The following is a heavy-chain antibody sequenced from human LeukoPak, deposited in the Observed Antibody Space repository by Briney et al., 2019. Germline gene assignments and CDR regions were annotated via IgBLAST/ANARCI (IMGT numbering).Heavy chain of an antibody. CDR3: ARGTGGYDYPPDAFDI. CDR2: IYSGDSDT. V-gene: IGHV5-51*01. Sequence: GVALEISFKGSGFRFTTYWIGWVRPMPGKGLEWMGVIYSGDSDTRYSPSFQGQVTISVDKSISTAYLQWSSLKASDTAMYYCARGTGGYDYPPDAFDIWGQGTMVTVSS. D-gene: IGHD5-12*01. CDR1: GFRFTTYW. J-gene: IGHJ3*02.